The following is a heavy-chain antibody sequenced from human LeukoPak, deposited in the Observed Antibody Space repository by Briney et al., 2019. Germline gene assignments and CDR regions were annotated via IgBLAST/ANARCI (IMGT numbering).Heavy chain of an antibody. CDR3: ARGGGRGDYNERYYFDY. Sequence: PGGSLRLSCAASGFTFSSCGMSWVRQAPGKGLEWVSALSDSGGSTFYSDSVKGRFTISRDNAKNSLHLQMNSLRAEDTAVYYCARGGGRGDYNERYYFDYWGQGTLVTVSS. D-gene: IGHD3-22*01. J-gene: IGHJ4*02. CDR1: GFTFSSCG. V-gene: IGHV3-23*01. CDR2: LSDSGGST.